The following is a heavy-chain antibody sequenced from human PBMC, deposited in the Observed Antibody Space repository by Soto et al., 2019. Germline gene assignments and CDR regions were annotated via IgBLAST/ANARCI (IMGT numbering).Heavy chain of an antibody. CDR3: ARTSKSGNSYYYYGMDV. Sequence: PSETLSLTCTVSGGSISSGGYYWSWIRQHPGKGLEWIGYISYSGSTYYNPSLKSRVTISVNTSKNQFSLKLSSVTAADTAVYYCARTSKSGNSYYYYGMDVWGQGTTVTVS. CDR2: ISYSGST. CDR1: GGSISSGGYY. J-gene: IGHJ6*02. D-gene: IGHD2-21*02. V-gene: IGHV4-31*03.